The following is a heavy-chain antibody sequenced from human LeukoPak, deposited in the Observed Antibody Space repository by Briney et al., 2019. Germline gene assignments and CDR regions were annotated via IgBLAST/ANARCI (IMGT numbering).Heavy chain of an antibody. Sequence: ASVKVSCKASGYTFTSYGISWVRPAPGQGLEWMGWISAYNGNTNYAQKLQGRVTMTTDTSTSTAYMELRSLRSDGTAVYYCARDGGDPPYYYGMDVWGQGTTVTVSS. V-gene: IGHV1-18*01. J-gene: IGHJ6*02. CDR1: GYTFTSYG. CDR3: ARDGGDPPYYYGMDV. CDR2: ISAYNGNT. D-gene: IGHD2-21*02.